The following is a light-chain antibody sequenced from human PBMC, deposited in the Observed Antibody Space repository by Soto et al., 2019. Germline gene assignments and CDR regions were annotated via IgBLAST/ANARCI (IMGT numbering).Light chain of an antibody. V-gene: IGKV3-15*01. CDR3: QQYNNWPPLT. CDR1: QSVSSSY. CDR2: DTS. J-gene: IGKJ4*01. Sequence: EIVLTRSPGTLSLSPGERATLSCRASQSVSSSYLAWYQQKPGQAPRLLIYDTSTRATGIPARFSGSGSGTEFTLTISSLQSEDFAVYYCQQYNNWPPLTFGGGTKVDIK.